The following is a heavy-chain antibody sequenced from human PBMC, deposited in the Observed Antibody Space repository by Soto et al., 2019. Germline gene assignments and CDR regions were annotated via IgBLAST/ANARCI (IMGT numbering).Heavy chain of an antibody. CDR1: GYTFTSYG. V-gene: IGHV1-18*04. J-gene: IGHJ6*02. CDR2: ISAYNGNT. D-gene: IGHD3-3*01. Sequence: GASVKVSCKASGYTFTSYGISWVRQAPGQGLEWMGWISAYNGNTNYAQKLQGRVTMTTDTSTSTAYMELRSLRSDDTAVYYCAREGHWVRFLEWSLYGMDVWGQGTTVTVSS. CDR3: AREGHWVRFLEWSLYGMDV.